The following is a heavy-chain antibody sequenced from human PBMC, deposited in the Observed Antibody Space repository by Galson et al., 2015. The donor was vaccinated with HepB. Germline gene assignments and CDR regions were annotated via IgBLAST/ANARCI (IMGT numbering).Heavy chain of an antibody. CDR1: GFTFSSYG. J-gene: IGHJ6*02. D-gene: IGHD5-24*01. V-gene: IGHV3-30*18. CDR2: ISYDGSNK. CDR3: AKDLGGSVEEYYYGMDV. Sequence: SLRLSCAASGFTFSSYGMHWVRQAPGKGLEWVAVISYDGSNKYYADSVKGRFTISRDNSKNTLYLQMNSLRAEDTAVYYCAKDLGGSVEEYYYGMDVWGQGTTVTVSS.